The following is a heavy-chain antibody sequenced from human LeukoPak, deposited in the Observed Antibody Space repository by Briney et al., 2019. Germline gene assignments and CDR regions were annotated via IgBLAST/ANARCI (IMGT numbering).Heavy chain of an antibody. J-gene: IGHJ4*02. CDR1: GDSINSLDL. V-gene: IGHV4-4*02. D-gene: IGHD3-22*01. CDR3: AGLVGRYSSGLYYYYFDY. Sequence: PSETLSLTCTVPGDSINSLDLWSWVRQPPGKGLEWIGEMYLSGTTHSNPSVKSRVTISIDKSKNQFFLNLSSVTAADTAVYYCAGLVGRYSSGLYYYYFDYWGQGTLVTVSS. CDR2: MYLSGTT.